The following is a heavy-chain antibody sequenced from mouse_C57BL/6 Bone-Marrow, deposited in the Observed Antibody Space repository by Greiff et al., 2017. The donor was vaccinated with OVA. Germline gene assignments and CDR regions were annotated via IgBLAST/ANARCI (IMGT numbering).Heavy chain of an antibody. CDR1: GFSLSTFGMG. V-gene: IGHV8-8*01. J-gene: IGHJ2*01. CDR2: IWWDDDK. CDR3: ARIAAGTRAYFDY. D-gene: IGHD4-1*01. Sequence: QVTLKESGPGILQPSQTLSLTCSFSGFSLSTFGMGVGWIRQPSGKGLEWLAHIWWDDDKSYNPALKSRLTISKDTYKHQVFLTIANVDTADTATYYCARIAAGTRAYFDYWGHGTTLTVSS.